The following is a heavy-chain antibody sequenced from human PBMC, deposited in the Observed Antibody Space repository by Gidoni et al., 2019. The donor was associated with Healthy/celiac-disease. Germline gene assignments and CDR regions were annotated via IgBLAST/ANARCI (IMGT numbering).Heavy chain of an antibody. Sequence: EVQLVESGGGLVKPGRSLRLSCTTSGFTFGASGLSWFRQAPGKGLEGVGFIRNKAYGGTTEYAASVKGRFIISRDDSKSIAYLQMNSLKTEDTAVYYCNLRYDSSGYAHYFDYWGQGTLVTVSS. J-gene: IGHJ4*02. CDR1: GFTFGASG. V-gene: IGHV3-49*05. D-gene: IGHD3-22*01. CDR2: IRNKAYGGTT. CDR3: NLRYDSSGYAHYFDY.